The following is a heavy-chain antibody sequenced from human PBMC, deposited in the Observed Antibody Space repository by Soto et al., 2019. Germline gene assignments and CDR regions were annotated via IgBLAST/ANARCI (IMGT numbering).Heavy chain of an antibody. CDR3: ARVGANGPYYYGMDV. J-gene: IGHJ6*02. V-gene: IGHV3-21*01. CDR2: ISSSSSYI. D-gene: IGHD1-26*01. Sequence: XGSLILSCAASGFTFSSYSMNWVRQAPGKGLEWVSSISSSSSYIYYADSVKGRFTISRDNAKNSLYLQMNSLRAEDTAVYYCARVGANGPYYYGMDVWGQGTTVTVSS. CDR1: GFTFSSYS.